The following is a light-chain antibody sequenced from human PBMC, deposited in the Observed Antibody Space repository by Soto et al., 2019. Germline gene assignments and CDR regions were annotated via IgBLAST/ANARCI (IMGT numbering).Light chain of an antibody. J-gene: IGKJ1*01. CDR3: QQYGSSPRT. CDR1: QSVSSSY. V-gene: IGKV3-20*01. Sequence: VVSLSTGTLSLSPGERSTLSCRASQSVSSSYLAWYQQKPGQAPRLLIYGASSRATGIPDRFSGSGSGTDFTLTISRLEPEDFAVYYCQQYGSSPRTFGQVTMV. CDR2: GAS.